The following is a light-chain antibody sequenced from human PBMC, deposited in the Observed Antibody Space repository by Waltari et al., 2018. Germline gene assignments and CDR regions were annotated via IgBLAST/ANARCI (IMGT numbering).Light chain of an antibody. J-gene: IGKJ1*01. CDR2: AAS. V-gene: IGKV1-27*01. CDR3: QNYNSAPRT. Sequence: DIQMTQSPSSLSASVGDRVSITCRASQGINIYLAWYQQKPGKVPKLLIYAASTLQSVVPSRFSGSGSGTDFTLTISSLQPDDVATYYCQNYNSAPRTFGQGTKVEIK. CDR1: QGINIY.